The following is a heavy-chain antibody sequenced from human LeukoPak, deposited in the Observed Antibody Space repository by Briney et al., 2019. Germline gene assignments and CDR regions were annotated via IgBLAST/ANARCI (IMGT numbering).Heavy chain of an antibody. Sequence: VASVKVSRKASVYTFTIDGISWVRQAPGQGREWMGWISAYNGNTNYAQKLKGRVTMTTDTSTSTAYMELRGLRSDDTAVYYCARDRVAAAGTDFQHWGRGTLVTVSS. D-gene: IGHD6-13*01. J-gene: IGHJ1*01. CDR1: VYTFTIDG. V-gene: IGHV1-18*01. CDR3: ARDRVAAAGTDFQH. CDR2: ISAYNGNT.